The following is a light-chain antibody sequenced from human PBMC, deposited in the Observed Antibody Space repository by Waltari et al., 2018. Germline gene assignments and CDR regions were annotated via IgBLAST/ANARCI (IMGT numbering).Light chain of an antibody. CDR3: QHYVRLPAT. V-gene: IGKV3-20*01. J-gene: IGKJ1*01. CDR2: GSS. Sequence: EIMLTQSPGTLSLSPGERATLACRASQSISRSLAWYQHKPGQAPRLLIYGSSSRANGIPDRFSGSGSGTDFSLTISRLQPEDFAVYYCQHYVRLPATFGQGTKVDIK. CDR1: QSISRS.